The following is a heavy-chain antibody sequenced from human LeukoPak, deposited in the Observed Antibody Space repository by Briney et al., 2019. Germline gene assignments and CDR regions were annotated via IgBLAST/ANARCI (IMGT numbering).Heavy chain of an antibody. J-gene: IGHJ4*02. CDR3: ARGFAYYYFDY. D-gene: IGHD3-10*01. Sequence: GGSLRLSCAASGFIFSDYDLNWVRQAPGKGLEWASVIYSGGNTYYADSVKGRFTISRDNSKNTLFLQMNSLRAEDTAVYYCARGFAYYYFDYWGQGTLVTVSS. V-gene: IGHV3-53*01. CDR2: IYSGGNT. CDR1: GFIFSDYD.